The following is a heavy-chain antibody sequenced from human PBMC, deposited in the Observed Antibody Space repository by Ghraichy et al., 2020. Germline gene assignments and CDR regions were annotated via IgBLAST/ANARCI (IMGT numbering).Heavy chain of an antibody. J-gene: IGHJ4*02. D-gene: IGHD3-9*01. V-gene: IGHV3-21*01. CDR3: AREDDILTGYWASDY. Sequence: GGSLRLSCAASGFTFSSYSMNWVRQAPGKGLEWVSSISSSSSYIYYADSVKGRFTISRDNAKNSLYLQMNSLRAEDTAVYYCAREDDILTGYWASDYWGQGTLVTVSS. CDR1: GFTFSSYS. CDR2: ISSSSSYI.